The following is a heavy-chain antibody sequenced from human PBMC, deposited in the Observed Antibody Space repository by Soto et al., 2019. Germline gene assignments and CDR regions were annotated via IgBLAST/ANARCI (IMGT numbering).Heavy chain of an antibody. J-gene: IGHJ4*02. CDR1: GFTFGDYA. Sequence: LRLSCTASGFTFGDYAMSWFRQAPGKGLEWVGFIRSKAYGGTTEYAASVKGRFTISRDDSKSIAYLQMNSLKTEDTAVYYCTREPYSSGWYSDYWGQGTLVTVSS. CDR3: TREPYSSGWYSDY. V-gene: IGHV3-49*03. D-gene: IGHD6-19*01. CDR2: IRSKAYGGTT.